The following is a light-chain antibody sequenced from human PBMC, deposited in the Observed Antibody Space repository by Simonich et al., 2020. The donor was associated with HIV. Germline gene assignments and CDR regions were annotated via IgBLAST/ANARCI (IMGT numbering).Light chain of an antibody. V-gene: IGKV2-28*01. CDR2: LGS. J-gene: IGKJ4*01. CDR3: MQPLQTVT. CDR1: QSLLHSSGCNY. Sequence: DIVMTQSPLSLPVTPGEPASIPCRSTQSLLHSSGCNYLHWYLQKPGQSPQLLLYLGSSRASGVPDRFSGCGSGTDFTLKINRVEAEDVGIYYCMQPLQTVTFGGGTKVEIK.